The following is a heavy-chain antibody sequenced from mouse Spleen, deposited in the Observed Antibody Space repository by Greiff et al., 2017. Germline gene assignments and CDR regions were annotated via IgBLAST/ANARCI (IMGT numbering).Heavy chain of an antibody. J-gene: IGHJ3*01. CDR3: ARWEDYYGSGGFAY. Sequence: QVQLQQSGAELVRPGASVKLSCKASGYTFTDYYINWVKQRPGQGLEWIARIYPGSGNTYYNEKFKGKATLTAEKSSSTAYMQLSSLTSEDSAVYFCARWEDYYGSGGFAYWGQGTLVTVSA. V-gene: IGHV1-76*01. CDR1: GYTFTDYY. CDR2: IYPGSGNT. D-gene: IGHD1-1*01.